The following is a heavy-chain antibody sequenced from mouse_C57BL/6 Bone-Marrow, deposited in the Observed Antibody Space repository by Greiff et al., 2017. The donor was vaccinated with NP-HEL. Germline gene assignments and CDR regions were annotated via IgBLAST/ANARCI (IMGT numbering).Heavy chain of an antibody. CDR1: GYTFTSYW. CDR3: ARFGITTVVAKYYAMDY. D-gene: IGHD1-1*01. Sequence: VQLQQPGAELVKPGASVKLSCKASGYTFTSYWMHWVKQRPGQGLEWIGMIHPNSGSTNYNEKFKSKATLTVDKSSSTAYMQLSSLTSEDSAVYYCARFGITTVVAKYYAMDYWGQGTSVTVSS. V-gene: IGHV1-64*01. CDR2: IHPNSGST. J-gene: IGHJ4*01.